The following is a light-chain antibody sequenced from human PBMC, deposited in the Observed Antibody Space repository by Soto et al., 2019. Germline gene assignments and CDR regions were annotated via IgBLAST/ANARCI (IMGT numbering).Light chain of an antibody. CDR2: DAS. V-gene: IGKV1-33*01. J-gene: IGKJ5*01. CDR3: QQYDNLPPFT. Sequence: DIQMTHSASSLSASVGDRVTITCHSSQDINNFLNWYQQKPGKAPKLLIYDASNLETGVPSRFSGSGSGTDFTFTISSLQPEDIATYYCQQYDNLPPFTFGQGTRLEI. CDR1: QDINNF.